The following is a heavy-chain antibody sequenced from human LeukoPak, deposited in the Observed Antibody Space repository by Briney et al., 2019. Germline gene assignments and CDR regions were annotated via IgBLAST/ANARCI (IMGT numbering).Heavy chain of an antibody. D-gene: IGHD2-2*01. Sequence: ASVKVSCKASGYTFTDYYMHWVRQAPGQGLEWIAWINPNSGGTYYAQNFHDRITTTRDTSISTAYMELSRLRSDDTAIYYCARANALYCSSTSCLFDYWGQGTLVTVSS. V-gene: IGHV1-2*02. CDR2: INPNSGGT. CDR3: ARANALYCSSTSCLFDY. CDR1: GYTFTDYY. J-gene: IGHJ4*02.